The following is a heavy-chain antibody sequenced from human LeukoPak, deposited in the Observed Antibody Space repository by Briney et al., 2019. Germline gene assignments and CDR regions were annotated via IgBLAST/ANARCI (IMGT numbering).Heavy chain of an antibody. D-gene: IGHD3-10*02. J-gene: IGHJ4*02. Sequence: PGGSLRLSCAASGFTFSNFGMHWVRQDPGKGVEWVAYIRYHGTTKHYVDSVKGRFTISRDNPKNTLSLQMSSLRAEDTGVYYCSKDQGSMFGYFNFWGQGTLVTVSS. CDR3: SKDQGSMFGYFNF. CDR2: IRYHGTTK. CDR1: GFTFSNFG. V-gene: IGHV3-30*02.